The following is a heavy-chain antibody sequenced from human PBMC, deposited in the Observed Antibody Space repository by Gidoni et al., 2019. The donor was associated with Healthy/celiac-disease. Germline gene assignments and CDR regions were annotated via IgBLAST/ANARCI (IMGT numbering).Heavy chain of an antibody. D-gene: IGHD3-10*01. CDR2: INHSGSP. CDR1: GGSFSGYY. J-gene: IGHJ4*02. V-gene: IGHV4-34*01. Sequence: QVQLQQLGAGLLMPSETLSLTCAVYGGSFSGYYWSWIRQPPGKGLEWMGEINHSGSPNYNPSLNSQVTISVDTSKNQFSLKLSAVTAADTAVYYCARGRRYYYGSGSYQESDYWGQGTLVTVAS. CDR3: ARGRRYYYGSGSYQESDY.